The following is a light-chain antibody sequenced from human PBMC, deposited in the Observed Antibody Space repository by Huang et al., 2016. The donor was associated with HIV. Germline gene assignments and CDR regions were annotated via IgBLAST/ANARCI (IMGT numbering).Light chain of an antibody. CDR3: MQGIHLSSP. V-gene: IGKV2-29*02. CDR1: QSLLHSDGKTY. CDR2: GVS. Sequence: NQTPLSLSVTPGQPASISCKSSQSLLHSDGKTYLYWYVQKAGHSPQLLMYGVSNRFSGVPDRVSGGGSGTSFTLKISRVEAEDVGIYYCMQGIHLSSPFGGGTKIEI. J-gene: IGKJ4*01.